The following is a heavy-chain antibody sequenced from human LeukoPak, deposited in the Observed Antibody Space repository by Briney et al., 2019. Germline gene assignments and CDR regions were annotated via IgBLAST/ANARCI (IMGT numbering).Heavy chain of an antibody. Sequence: SETLSLTCTVSGGSISSSSYYWGWIRQPPGEGLEWIGSIYYSGSTYYNPSLKSRVTISVDTSKNQFSLKLSSVTAADTAVYYCARGGSSWYLEIDYWGQGTLVTVSS. CDR2: IYYSGST. V-gene: IGHV4-39*07. J-gene: IGHJ4*02. CDR3: ARGGSSWYLEIDY. D-gene: IGHD6-13*01. CDR1: GGSISSSSYY.